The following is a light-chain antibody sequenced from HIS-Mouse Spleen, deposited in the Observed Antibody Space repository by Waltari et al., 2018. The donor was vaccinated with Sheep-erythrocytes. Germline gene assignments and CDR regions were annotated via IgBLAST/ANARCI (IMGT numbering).Light chain of an antibody. CDR3: CSYAGSYNHV. Sequence: QSPLTQPRSVAGSPGQSGTISCPGTSSDGRGFNYGSWYKPHPGQAPKLMIYNGSNRSSGVPDRFSGSKSGNTASLTISGLQAEDEADYYCCSYAGSYNHVFATGTKVTVL. J-gene: IGLJ1*01. CDR2: NGS. CDR1: SSDGRGFNY. V-gene: IGLV2-11*02.